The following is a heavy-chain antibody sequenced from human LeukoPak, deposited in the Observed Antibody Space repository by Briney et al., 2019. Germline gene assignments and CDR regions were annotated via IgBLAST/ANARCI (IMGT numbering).Heavy chain of an antibody. J-gene: IGHJ4*02. CDR1: GFTFSNFW. D-gene: IGHD4-17*01. Sequence: QAGGSLRLSCAASGFTFSNFWMHWVRQAPGKGLVWVALIYGDGSFTRYADSVKGRFTISRDNAKNTVYLQMNSLRAEDTAVYYCAKDLAVTTLPWYFDYWGQGTLVTVSS. CDR3: AKDLAVTTLPWYFDY. V-gene: IGHV3-74*01. CDR2: IYGDGSFT.